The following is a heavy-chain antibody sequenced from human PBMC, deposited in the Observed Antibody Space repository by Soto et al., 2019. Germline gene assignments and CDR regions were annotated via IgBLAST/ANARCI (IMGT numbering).Heavy chain of an antibody. D-gene: IGHD3-9*01. CDR1: GGSISRGGYY. J-gene: IGHJ4*02. V-gene: IGHV4-31*03. Sequence: QVQLQESGPGLVKPSQTLSLTCTVSGGSISRGGYYWSWIRQHPGKGREWIGYIYYSGSTYYNTSVQSRVTISVDTSKNQFSLKLSSVTAADTAVYYCARVSRSYDILTGYSPWYFDYWGQGTLVTVSS. CDR3: ARVSRSYDILTGYSPWYFDY. CDR2: IYYSGST.